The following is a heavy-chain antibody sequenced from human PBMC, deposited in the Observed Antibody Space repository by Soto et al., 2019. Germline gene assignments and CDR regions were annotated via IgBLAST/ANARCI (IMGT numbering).Heavy chain of an antibody. V-gene: IGHV3-21*01. CDR1: TNYS. CDR3: VRGYGDYEGFQY. Sequence: PVGSLRRSCTAFTNYSVNWVRQAPGKGLEWVSYISSSGAYPYYADSVRGRFTISRDNAKNSVDLQMNSLRAEDTAVYYCVRGYGDYEGFQYWGQGTRVTVSS. D-gene: IGHD4-17*01. J-gene: IGHJ4*02. CDR2: ISSSGAYP.